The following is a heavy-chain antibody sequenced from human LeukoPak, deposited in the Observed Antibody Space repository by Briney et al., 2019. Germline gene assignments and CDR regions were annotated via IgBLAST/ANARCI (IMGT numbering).Heavy chain of an antibody. Sequence: GGSLRLSCAASGFTFSSYGMHWVRQAPGKGLEWVAFIRYDGSNKYYADSVKGRFTISRDSAKNSLYLQMNSLRVDDTAVYYCARERKSNYYMDVWGKGTTVTVSS. CDR2: IRYDGSNK. CDR1: GFTFSSYG. V-gene: IGHV3-30*02. CDR3: ARERKSNYYMDV. J-gene: IGHJ6*03.